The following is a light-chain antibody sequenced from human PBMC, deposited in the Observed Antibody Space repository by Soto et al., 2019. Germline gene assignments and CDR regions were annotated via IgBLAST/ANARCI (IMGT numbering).Light chain of an antibody. Sequence: DIVMTQSPDSLAVSLGERATINCKSSQSILSSSNNKNYLAWYQQRPGQPPKLLIYWASTCQSGVPDRISGSGSGADFTLTISSLQAEDVAVYYCQQYFSAPLTFGGGTKVEIK. V-gene: IGKV4-1*01. CDR2: WAS. CDR1: QSILSSSNNKNY. CDR3: QQYFSAPLT. J-gene: IGKJ4*01.